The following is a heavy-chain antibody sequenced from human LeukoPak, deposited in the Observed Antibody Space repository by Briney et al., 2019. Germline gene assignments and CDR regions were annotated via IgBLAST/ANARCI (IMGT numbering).Heavy chain of an antibody. CDR2: IFHNGKT. V-gene: IGHV4-39*07. J-gene: IGHJ4*02. CDR3: ARIFDS. Sequence: PSETLSLTCTVSGGSVSTSDYYWGWIRQTPGKGLEWIGDIFHNGKTNYNPSLKGRVTISIDTSNNQFSLGLPSVTAADTAVYYCARIFDSWGQGTLVTVSS. CDR1: GGSVSTSDYY.